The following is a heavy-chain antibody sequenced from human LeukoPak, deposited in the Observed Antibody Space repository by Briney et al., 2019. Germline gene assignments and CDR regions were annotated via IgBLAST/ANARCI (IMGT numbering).Heavy chain of an antibody. CDR2: IYYSGST. D-gene: IGHD4-17*01. J-gene: IGHJ3*02. V-gene: IGHV4-59*01. CDR1: GGSISSYY. Sequence: SETLSLTCTVSGGSISSYYWSWIRQPPGKGLEWIGYIYYSGSTNYNPSLKSRVTISVDTSKNQFSLKLSSVTAADTAVYYCANWRRAMTTVTMSAFDIWGQGTMVTVSS. CDR3: ANWRRAMTTVTMSAFDI.